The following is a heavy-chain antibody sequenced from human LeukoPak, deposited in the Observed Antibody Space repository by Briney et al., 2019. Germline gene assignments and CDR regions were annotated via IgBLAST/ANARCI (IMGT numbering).Heavy chain of an antibody. CDR1: GFTFSSYG. D-gene: IGHD6-19*01. Sequence: GGSLRLSCAASGFTFSSYGMHWVRQAPGKGLEWVAVISYDGSNKYYADSVKGRFTISRDNSKNTLYLQMNSLRAEDTAVYYCAKDMDVWAVAGSGLFDYWGQGTLVTVSS. CDR3: AKDMDVWAVAGSGLFDY. V-gene: IGHV3-30*18. J-gene: IGHJ4*02. CDR2: ISYDGSNK.